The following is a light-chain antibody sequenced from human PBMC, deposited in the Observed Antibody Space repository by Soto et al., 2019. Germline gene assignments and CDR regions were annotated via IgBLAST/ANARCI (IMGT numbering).Light chain of an antibody. Sequence: EVVMTQSPATLSVSPGERATLSCRASESVSSSYLAWYQQKPGQAPRLLIYGASSRATGTPDRFSGSGSGTDFTLTISSLEPEDFAVYYCQQRSNWPPITFGQGTRLEIK. CDR1: ESVSSSY. CDR3: QQRSNWPPIT. J-gene: IGKJ5*01. CDR2: GAS. V-gene: IGKV3D-20*02.